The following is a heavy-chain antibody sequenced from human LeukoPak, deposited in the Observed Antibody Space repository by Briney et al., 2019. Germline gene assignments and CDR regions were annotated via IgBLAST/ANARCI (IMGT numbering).Heavy chain of an antibody. J-gene: IGHJ4*02. Sequence: SETLSLTRTVSGGSISSYYWSWIRQPPGKGLEWIGYIYYSGSTNYNPSLKSRVTISVDTSKNQFSLKLSSVTAADTAVYYCAKGTDFWSGYCDYWGQGTLVTVSS. D-gene: IGHD3-3*01. CDR2: IYYSGST. V-gene: IGHV4-59*08. CDR3: AKGTDFWSGYCDY. CDR1: GGSISSYY.